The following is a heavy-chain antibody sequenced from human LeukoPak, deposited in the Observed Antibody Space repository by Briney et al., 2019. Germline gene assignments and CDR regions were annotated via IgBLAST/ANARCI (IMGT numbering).Heavy chain of an antibody. Sequence: ASVKVSCKASGYTFTSYGISWVRQAPGQGLEWMGWISAYNGNTNYAQKLQGGVTMTTDTSTSTAYMELRSLRSDDTAVYYCASSKGGSSWYASFGYWGQGTLVTVSS. D-gene: IGHD6-13*01. CDR3: ASSKGGSSWYASFGY. CDR2: ISAYNGNT. CDR1: GYTFTSYG. V-gene: IGHV1-18*01. J-gene: IGHJ4*02.